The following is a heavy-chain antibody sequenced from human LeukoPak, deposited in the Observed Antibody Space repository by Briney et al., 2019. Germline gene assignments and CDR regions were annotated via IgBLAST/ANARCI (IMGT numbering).Heavy chain of an antibody. CDR1: GFTFSSYA. J-gene: IGHJ4*02. D-gene: IGHD5-12*01. Sequence: GGSLRLSCAASGFTFSSYAMSWVRQAPGKGLEWVSAISGSGGSTYYADSVKGRFTISRDNSKDTLYLQMNSLRAEDTAVYYCARISRGYSGYDTSDYWGQGTLVTVSS. CDR3: ARISRGYSGYDTSDY. CDR2: ISGSGGST. V-gene: IGHV3-23*01.